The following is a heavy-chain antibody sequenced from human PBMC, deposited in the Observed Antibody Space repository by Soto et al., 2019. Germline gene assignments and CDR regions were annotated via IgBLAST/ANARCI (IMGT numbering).Heavy chain of an antibody. D-gene: IGHD6-19*01. Sequence: GGSLRLSCAASGFTFGSYAMSWVRQAPGKGLEWVSAISGSGGNTYYADSVKGRFTISRDNSKSTLYLQMNSLRAEDTAVYYCAKAMKQWLVLGDFDYWGQGTLVTVSS. J-gene: IGHJ4*02. V-gene: IGHV3-23*01. CDR1: GFTFGSYA. CDR2: ISGSGGNT. CDR3: AKAMKQWLVLGDFDY.